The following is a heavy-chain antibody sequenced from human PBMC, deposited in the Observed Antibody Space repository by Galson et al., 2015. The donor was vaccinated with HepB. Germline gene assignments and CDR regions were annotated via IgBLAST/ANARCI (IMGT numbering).Heavy chain of an antibody. Sequence: SLRLSCAASGFTFSSYAMHWVRQAPGKGLEWVAVISYDGSNKYYADSVKGRFTISRDNSKNTLYLQMNSLRAEDTAVYYCASETYYYDSTTLDYWGQGTLVTVSS. CDR1: GFTFSSYA. D-gene: IGHD3-22*01. V-gene: IGHV3-30-3*01. CDR2: ISYDGSNK. CDR3: ASETYYYDSTTLDY. J-gene: IGHJ4*02.